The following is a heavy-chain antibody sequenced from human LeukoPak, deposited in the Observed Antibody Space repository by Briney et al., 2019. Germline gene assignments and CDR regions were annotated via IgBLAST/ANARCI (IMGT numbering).Heavy chain of an antibody. J-gene: IGHJ5*02. CDR1: GFTFDDYA. Sequence: GGSLRLSCAASGFTFDDYAMHWVRQAPEKGLEWVSGISWNSGSIGYADSVKGRFTISRDNAKNSLYLQMNSLRAEDTALYYCAKDRYCSSTSCYYGFDPWGQGTLVTVSS. CDR2: ISWNSGSI. D-gene: IGHD2-2*01. V-gene: IGHV3-9*01. CDR3: AKDRYCSSTSCYYGFDP.